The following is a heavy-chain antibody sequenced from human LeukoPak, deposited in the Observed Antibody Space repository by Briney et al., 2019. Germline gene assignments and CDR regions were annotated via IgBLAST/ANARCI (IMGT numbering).Heavy chain of an antibody. CDR2: ISSSGTTI. CDR1: GFTFSAYY. Sequence: AGGSLRLSCAASGFTFSAYYMGWIRQTPGKGLEWVSYISSSGTTIYYADSVKGRFTISRDNAKNSLYLQMNSLRVEDTAVYYCARDGDTAMVLFDHWGQGTLVTVSS. CDR3: ARDGDTAMVLFDH. V-gene: IGHV3-11*04. J-gene: IGHJ4*02. D-gene: IGHD5-18*01.